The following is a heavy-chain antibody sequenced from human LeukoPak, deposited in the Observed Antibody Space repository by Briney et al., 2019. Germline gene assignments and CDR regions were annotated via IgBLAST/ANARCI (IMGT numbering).Heavy chain of an antibody. V-gene: IGHV3-49*04. CDR3: ARGPIQLWIHNAMDV. D-gene: IGHD5-18*01. Sequence: GGSLRLSCRGSGFTFGDHAMSWVRQAPGEGLEWVGFIRSKAYRGTTEYAASVRGRFTISRDDSASVAYLQMSSLKTEDTAVYYCARGPIQLWIHNAMDVWGQGTTVTVSS. CDR1: GFTFGDHA. CDR2: IRSKAYRGTT. J-gene: IGHJ6*02.